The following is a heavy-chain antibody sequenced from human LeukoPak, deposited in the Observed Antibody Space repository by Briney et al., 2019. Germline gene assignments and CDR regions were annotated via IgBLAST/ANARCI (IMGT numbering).Heavy chain of an antibody. J-gene: IGHJ4*02. D-gene: IGHD2-15*01. CDR2: INVKNGNT. V-gene: IGHV1-18*01. Sequence: ASVKVSCKTSGYTFTRYDITWVRQAPGQGPEWMGGINVKNGNTNYAQKLRGRVTLSRDTSTSTAYMELRSLTSDDTAVYYCVRDPGAATFDYWGQGTLVTVPP. CDR1: GYTFTRYD. CDR3: VRDPGAATFDY.